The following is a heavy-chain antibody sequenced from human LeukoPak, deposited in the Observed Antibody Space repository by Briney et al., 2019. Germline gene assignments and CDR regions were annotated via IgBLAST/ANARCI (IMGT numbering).Heavy chain of an antibody. Sequence: PSETLSLTCTVSGGSISSYYWSWIRQPPGKGLEWIGYIHYSGSTNYNPSPKSRVTISVDTSKNQFSLKLSSVTAADTAVYYCARTTEGYCRGRSCYSYYYYMDVWGKGTTVTVSS. V-gene: IGHV4-59*01. J-gene: IGHJ6*03. CDR2: IHYSGST. CDR3: ARTTEGYCRGRSCYSYYYYMDV. CDR1: GGSISSYY. D-gene: IGHD2-15*01.